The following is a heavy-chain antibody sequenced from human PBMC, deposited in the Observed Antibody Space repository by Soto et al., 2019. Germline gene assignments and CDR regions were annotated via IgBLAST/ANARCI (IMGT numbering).Heavy chain of an antibody. CDR2: IYYSGST. J-gene: IGHJ6*03. CDR1: GGSISSYY. Sequence: SETLSLTCTVSGGSISSYYWSWIRQPPGKGLEWIGYIYYSGSTNYNPSLKSRVNISVDTSKNQFSLKLSSVTAADTAVYYCARAPMYYDFWSGYYPNNNYYYYYMDVWGKGTTVTVSS. CDR3: ARAPMYYDFWSGYYPNNNYYYYYMDV. D-gene: IGHD3-3*01. V-gene: IGHV4-59*01.